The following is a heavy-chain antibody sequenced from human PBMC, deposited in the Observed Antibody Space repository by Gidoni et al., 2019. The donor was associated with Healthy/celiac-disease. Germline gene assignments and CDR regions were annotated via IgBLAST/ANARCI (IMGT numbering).Heavy chain of an antibody. CDR1: GFTVSSNY. CDR3: ARDLGFPVTSAFDI. V-gene: IGHV3-66*01. D-gene: IGHD4-17*01. J-gene: IGHJ3*02. Sequence: EVQLVESGGGLVQPGGSLRLSCAASGFTVSSNYMSWVRQAPGKGLEWVSVIYSGGSTYYADSVKGRFTISRDNSKNTLYLQMNSLRAEDTAVYYCARDLGFPVTSAFDIWGQGTMVTVSS. CDR2: IYSGGST.